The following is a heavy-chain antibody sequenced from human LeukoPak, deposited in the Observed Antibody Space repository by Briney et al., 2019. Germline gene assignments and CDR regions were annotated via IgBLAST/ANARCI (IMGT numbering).Heavy chain of an antibody. V-gene: IGHV1-8*01. CDR3: ARTQKYAATLFY. CDR1: GYTFTSYD. Sequence: ASVKVSCEASGYTFTSYDINWVRQATGQGLEWMGWMNPNSGNTGYAQKFQGRVTMTRNTSISTAYMELSSLRSEDTAVYYCARTQKYAATLFYWGQGTLVTVSS. CDR2: MNPNSGNT. J-gene: IGHJ4*02.